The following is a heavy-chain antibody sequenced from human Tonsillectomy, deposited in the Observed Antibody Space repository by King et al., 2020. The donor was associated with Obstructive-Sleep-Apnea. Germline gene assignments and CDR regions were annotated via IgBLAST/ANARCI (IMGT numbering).Heavy chain of an antibody. CDR1: GGSISSSSYY. J-gene: IGHJ5*02. V-gene: IGHV4-39*07. Sequence: QLQESGPGLVKPSETLSLTCTVSGGSISSSSYYWGWIRQPPGKGLEWIGSIYYSGSTNYNPSVKSRVTISIDTSKNQFSLKLSSVTAPDTAVYYCARVPYITGWSGWFDPWGQGTLVTVSS. CDR2: IYYSGST. D-gene: IGHD6-19*01. CDR3: ARVPYITGWSGWFDP.